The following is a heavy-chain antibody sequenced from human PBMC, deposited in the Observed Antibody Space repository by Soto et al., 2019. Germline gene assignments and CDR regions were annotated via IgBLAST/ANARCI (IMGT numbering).Heavy chain of an antibody. Sequence: SETLSLTCAVYGGSFSGYYWSWIRQPPGKGLEWIGEINHSGSTNYNPSLKSRVTISVDTSKNQLSLKLSSVTAADTAVYYCARGPGYSSGWYPPPPYDYWGQGTLVTV. CDR2: INHSGST. D-gene: IGHD6-19*01. V-gene: IGHV4-34*01. J-gene: IGHJ4*02. CDR1: GGSFSGYY. CDR3: ARGPGYSSGWYPPPPYDY.